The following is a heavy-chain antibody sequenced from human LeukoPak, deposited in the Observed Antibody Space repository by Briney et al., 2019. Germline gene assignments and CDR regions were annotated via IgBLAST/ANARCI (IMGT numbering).Heavy chain of an antibody. CDR2: IYHSGST. J-gene: IGHJ4*02. Sequence: SQTLSLTCTVSGGSISSGGYYWSWIRQPPGKGLEWIGYIYHSGSTYYNPSLKSRVTISVDRSKNQFSLKLSSVTAADTAVYYCARVMALWELGGGSFDYWGQGTLVTVSS. CDR3: ARVMALWELGGGSFDY. V-gene: IGHV4-30-2*01. CDR1: GGSISSGGYY. D-gene: IGHD1-26*01.